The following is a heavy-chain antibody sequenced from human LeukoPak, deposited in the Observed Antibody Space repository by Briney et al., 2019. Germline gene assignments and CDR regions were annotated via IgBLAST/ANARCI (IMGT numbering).Heavy chain of an antibody. Sequence: ASVTVSCKASGYTFTSYYMYWVRQAPGQGLEWMGIINSSGGNTSYAQNFQGRVTMTTDTSARLVYMELMSLRSEDTAVYYCARENTYVYSYGMDVWGQGTTVTVSS. CDR3: ARENTYVYSYGMDV. J-gene: IGHJ6*02. CDR2: INSSGGNT. V-gene: IGHV1-46*01. CDR1: GYTFTSYY. D-gene: IGHD3-10*02.